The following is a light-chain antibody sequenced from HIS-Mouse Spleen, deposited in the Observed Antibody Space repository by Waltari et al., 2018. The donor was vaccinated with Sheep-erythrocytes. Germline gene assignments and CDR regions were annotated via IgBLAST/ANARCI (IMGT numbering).Light chain of an antibody. CDR1: SLRIYY. V-gene: IGLV3-19*01. J-gene: IGLJ2*01. CDR2: GKN. Sequence: SSELTQDPAVSVALGQTVRTTCQGYSLRIYYSNRFQQKPGQAPVLVIYGKNNRPSGIPDRFSGSSSGNTASLTITGAQAEDEADFYCNSRDSSGNHLGVVFGGGTKLTVL. CDR3: NSRDSSGNHLGVV.